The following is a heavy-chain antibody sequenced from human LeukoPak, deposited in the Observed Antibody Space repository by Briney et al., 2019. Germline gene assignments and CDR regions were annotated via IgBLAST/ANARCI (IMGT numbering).Heavy chain of an antibody. CDR3: ARTRQGSNTFDL. D-gene: IGHD2/OR15-2a*01. J-gene: IGHJ3*01. CDR1: GGSISTKNW. CDR2: IHLSGTT. Sequence: SETLSLTCAVSGGSISTKNWWSWVRQAPGRGLEWIGEIHLSGTTNYNPSLTSRVTISIDKSKIQISLKVDSVTAAGTAVYYCARTRQGSNTFDLWGQGTMVTVSS. V-gene: IGHV4-4*02.